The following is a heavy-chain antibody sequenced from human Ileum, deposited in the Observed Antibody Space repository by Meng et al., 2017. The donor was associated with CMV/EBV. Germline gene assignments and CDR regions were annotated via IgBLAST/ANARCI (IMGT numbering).Heavy chain of an antibody. V-gene: IGHV3-49*04. CDR2: IRSKAYGGTT. D-gene: IGHD4-11*01. CDR1: GFTFGDYA. CDR3: IRGAYNY. Sequence: GGSLRLSCTASGFTFGDYAMGWVRQAPGKGLEWVGFIRSKAYGGTTEYATSVKGRYTISRDESKSSAYLQMNSLKTEDTAVYYCIRGAYNYWGQGTLVTVSS. J-gene: IGHJ4*02.